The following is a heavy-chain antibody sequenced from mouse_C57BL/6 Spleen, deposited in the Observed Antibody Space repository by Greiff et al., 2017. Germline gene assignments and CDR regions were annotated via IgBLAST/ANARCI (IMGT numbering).Heavy chain of an antibody. D-gene: IGHD4-1*01. J-gene: IGHJ3*01. CDR2: IDPEDGET. V-gene: IGHV14-2*01. CDR1: GFNIKDYY. CDR3: ADYLTVFAY. Sequence: VQLQQSGAELVKPGASVKLSCTASGFNIKDYYMHWVKQRTEQGLEWIGRIDPEDGETKYAAKFQGKATITADKSSNTAYLQLSSLTSEDSSVYYCADYLTVFAYWGQGTLVTVSA.